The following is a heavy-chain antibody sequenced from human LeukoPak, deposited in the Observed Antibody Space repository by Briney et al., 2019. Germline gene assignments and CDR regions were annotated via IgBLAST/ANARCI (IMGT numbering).Heavy chain of an antibody. CDR2: ITISGHTK. J-gene: IGHJ5*02. CDR1: GFTFSDYY. Sequence: PGGSLRLSCAASGFTFSDYYMNWVRQAPGKGLEWIADITISGHTKNYADSVKGRFTISRDNAGTSLYLQMNSLRVEDTGVYYCARGDPHADLWGQGTLVTVSS. V-gene: IGHV3-11*04. CDR3: ARGDPHADL.